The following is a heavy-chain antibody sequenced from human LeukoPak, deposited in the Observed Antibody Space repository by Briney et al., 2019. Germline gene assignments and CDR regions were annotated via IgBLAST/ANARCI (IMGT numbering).Heavy chain of an antibody. CDR2: ISGSGGST. D-gene: IGHD5-18*01. V-gene: IGHV3-23*01. CDR1: GFTFSSYA. CDR3: AKDYSSDPFYFDY. Sequence: GGSLRLSCAASGFTFSSYAMSWVRQAPGKGLEWVSAISGSGGSTYYADSVKGRFTISRDNSKNTLYLQMSSLRAEDTAVYYCAKDYSSDPFYFDYWGQGTLVTVSS. J-gene: IGHJ4*02.